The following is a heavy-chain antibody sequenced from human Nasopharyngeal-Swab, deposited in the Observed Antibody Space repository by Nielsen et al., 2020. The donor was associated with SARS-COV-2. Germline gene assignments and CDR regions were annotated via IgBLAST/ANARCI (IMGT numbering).Heavy chain of an antibody. V-gene: IGHV4-39*01. CDR3: ARGTRFWIFGVVTAPHGFDP. D-gene: IGHD3-3*01. Sequence: SETLSLTCSVFGDSIRKDKYYWGWVRQAPGQGLEWIGTVYYSGTAYHNPSLKSRVAISVDASKSQLSLSLSSVTATDTAVYYCARGTRFWIFGVVTAPHGFDPWGQGTLVTVSS. CDR1: GDSIRKDKYY. CDR2: VYYSGTA. J-gene: IGHJ5*02.